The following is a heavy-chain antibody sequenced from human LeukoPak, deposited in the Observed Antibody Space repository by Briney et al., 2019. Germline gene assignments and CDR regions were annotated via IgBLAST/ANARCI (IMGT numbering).Heavy chain of an antibody. CDR2: IYPGDSDT. D-gene: IGHD3-10*01. Sequence: GESLKISCKGSGYSFTSYWIGWVRQMPGKGLEWMGIIYPGDSDTRYSPSFQGQVTISADKSISTAYLHWSSLKASDTAMYYCARVDKVYGWDYYYYMDVWGKGTTVTVSS. CDR1: GYSFTSYW. CDR3: ARVDKVYGWDYYYYMDV. V-gene: IGHV5-51*01. J-gene: IGHJ6*03.